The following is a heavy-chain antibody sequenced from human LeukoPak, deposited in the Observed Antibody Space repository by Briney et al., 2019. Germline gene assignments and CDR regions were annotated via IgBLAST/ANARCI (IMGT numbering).Heavy chain of an antibody. CDR2: ISYDGSNK. CDR3: ARGALAAAGDMTYYYYGMDV. CDR1: GFTFSSYA. Sequence: GGSLRLSCAASGFTFSSYAMHWVRQAPGKGLEWVAVISYDGSNKYYADSAKGRFTISRDNSKNTLYLQMNSLRAEDTAVYYCARGALAAAGDMTYYYYGMDVWGQGTTVTVSS. D-gene: IGHD6-13*01. J-gene: IGHJ6*02. V-gene: IGHV3-30-3*01.